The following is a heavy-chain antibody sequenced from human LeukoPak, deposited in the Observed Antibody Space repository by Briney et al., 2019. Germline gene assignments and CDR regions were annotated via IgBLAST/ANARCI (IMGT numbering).Heavy chain of an antibody. CDR1: GGPFSSYY. V-gene: IGHV4-59*01. CDR2: IYYSGST. J-gene: IGHJ4*02. D-gene: IGHD4-11*01. Sequence: SETLSLTCAVYGGPFSSYYWSWIRQPPGKGLEWIGYIYYSGSTNYNPSLKSRVTISVDTSRNQFSLRLSSVTAADTAVYYCASGADYSNYYFNYWGQGTLVTVSS. CDR3: ASGADYSNYYFNY.